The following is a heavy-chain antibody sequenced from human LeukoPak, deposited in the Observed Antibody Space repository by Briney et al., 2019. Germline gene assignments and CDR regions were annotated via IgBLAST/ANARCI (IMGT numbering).Heavy chain of an antibody. CDR3: VRGPDEKKLGY. CDR2: IYSGGST. CDR1: GFTFSSYW. D-gene: IGHD3-16*01. J-gene: IGHJ4*02. Sequence: PGGSLRLSCAASGFTFSSYWMHWVRQAPGKGLEWVSVIYSGGSTYYADSVKGRFTISRDNSKNTLYLQMNSLRAEDTAVYYCVRGPDEKKLGYWGQGTLVTVSS. V-gene: IGHV3-66*01.